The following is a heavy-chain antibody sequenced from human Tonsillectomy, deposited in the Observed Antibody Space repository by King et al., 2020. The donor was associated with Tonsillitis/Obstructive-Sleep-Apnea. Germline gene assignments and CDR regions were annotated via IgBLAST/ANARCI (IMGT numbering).Heavy chain of an antibody. CDR3: ARRVNDSPCRGCYYMDV. CDR1: GGSISSSSYY. D-gene: IGHD2-15*01. CDR2: IYYSGST. V-gene: IGHV4-39*01. Sequence: QLQESGPGLVKPSETLSLTCTVSGGSISSSSYYWGWIRQPPGKGLEWIGSIYYSGSTYYNPSLKSRVTISVDTSKNQFSLKLSSVTAADTAVYYCARRVNDSPCRGCYYMDVWGKGTTVTVSS. J-gene: IGHJ6*03.